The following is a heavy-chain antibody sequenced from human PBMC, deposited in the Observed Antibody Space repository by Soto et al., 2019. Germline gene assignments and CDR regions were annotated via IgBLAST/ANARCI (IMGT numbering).Heavy chain of an antibody. Sequence: GGSRRLSCAASGFTFSSYGMHWVRQAPGKGLEWVAVIWYDGSNKYYADSVKGRFTISRDNSKNTLYLQMNSLRAEDTAVYYCARALTKGYYYYGMDVWGQGTTVTVSS. D-gene: IGHD4-17*01. J-gene: IGHJ6*02. V-gene: IGHV3-33*01. CDR1: GFTFSSYG. CDR2: IWYDGSNK. CDR3: ARALTKGYYYYGMDV.